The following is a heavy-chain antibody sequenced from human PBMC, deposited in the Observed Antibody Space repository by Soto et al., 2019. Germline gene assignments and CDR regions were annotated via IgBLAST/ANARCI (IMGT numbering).Heavy chain of an antibody. CDR2: ISWNSGSI. CDR1: GFTFDDYA. J-gene: IGHJ6*03. CDR3: AKDIVATIVDYMDF. D-gene: IGHD5-12*01. V-gene: IGHV3-9*01. Sequence: GGSLRLSCAASGFTFDDYAMHWVRQAPGKGLEWVSGISWNSGSIGYADSVKGRFTISRDNAKNSLYLQMNSLRAEDTALYYCAKDIVATIVDYMDFXGKGTTVTVSS.